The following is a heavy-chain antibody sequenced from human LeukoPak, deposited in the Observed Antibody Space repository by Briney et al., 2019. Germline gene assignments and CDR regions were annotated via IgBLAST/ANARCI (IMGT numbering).Heavy chain of an antibody. D-gene: IGHD2-15*01. CDR2: MNPNSGNT. CDR3: ASQTQVVVAATRSFDYYYYMDV. Sequence: ASVKVSCKASGYTFTSYDINWVRQATGQGLEWMGWMNPNSGNTGYAQKFQGRVTMTRNTSISTAYMELSSLRSEDTAVYFCASQTQVVVAATRSFDYYYYMDVWGKGTTVTVSS. J-gene: IGHJ6*03. CDR1: GYTFTSYD. V-gene: IGHV1-8*01.